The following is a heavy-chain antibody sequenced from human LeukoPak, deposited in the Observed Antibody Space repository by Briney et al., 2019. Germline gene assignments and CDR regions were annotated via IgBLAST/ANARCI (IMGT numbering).Heavy chain of an antibody. CDR3: ARGSGDLSWFGANSLGHYMDV. CDR2: ISYDGSNK. CDR1: GFTFSSYA. J-gene: IGHJ6*03. D-gene: IGHD3-10*01. Sequence: GGSLRLSCAASGFTFSSYAMHWVRQAPGKGLEWVAVISYDGSNKYYADSVKGRFTISRDNSKNTLYLQMNSLRAEDTAVYYCARGSGDLSWFGANSLGHYMDVGGKGPTVTVS. V-gene: IGHV3-30-3*01.